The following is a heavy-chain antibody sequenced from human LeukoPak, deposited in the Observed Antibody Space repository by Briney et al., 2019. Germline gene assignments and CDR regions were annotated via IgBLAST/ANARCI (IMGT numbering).Heavy chain of an antibody. Sequence: PGGSLSPSFAASGFSVSATHMSGVPQAPGKGMEWVSAKYTGGTTYYADSVKGRFTIYRDNSKNTLYLQMNSLRAEDRAVYYWAKDEATSGGGLAFWGQGTLVCVS. CDR1: GFSVSATH. CDR2: KYTGGTT. V-gene: IGHV3-53*01. D-gene: IGHD3-16*01. CDR3: AKDEATSGGGLAF. J-gene: IGHJ4*02.